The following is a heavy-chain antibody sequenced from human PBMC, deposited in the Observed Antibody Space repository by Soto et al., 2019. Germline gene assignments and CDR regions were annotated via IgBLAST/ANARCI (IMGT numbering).Heavy chain of an antibody. CDR1: GFTFSSYD. V-gene: IGHV3-13*05. J-gene: IGHJ4*02. D-gene: IGHD2-15*01. Sequence: GGSLRLSCAASGFTFSSYDMHWVRQATGKGLEWVSAIGTAGDPYYPGSVKGRFTISRENAKNALYLQMNSLRAGDTAVYYCARLYCSGGSCYLDYWGQGTLVTVSS. CDR2: IGTAGDP. CDR3: ARLYCSGGSCYLDY.